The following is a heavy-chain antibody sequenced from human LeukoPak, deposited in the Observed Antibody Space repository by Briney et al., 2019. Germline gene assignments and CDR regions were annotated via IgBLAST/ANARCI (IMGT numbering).Heavy chain of an antibody. CDR1: GFTFSSYG. CDR3: ARGGNSYYYYYMDV. Sequence: PGGSLRLSCAASGFTFSSYGMHWVRQAPGKGLEWVAFISYDGSNKYYADSVKGRFTISRDNAKNSLYLQMNSLRAEDTAVYYCARGGNSYYYYYMDVWGKGTTVTISS. V-gene: IGHV3-30*03. J-gene: IGHJ6*03. CDR2: ISYDGSNK. D-gene: IGHD5-12*01.